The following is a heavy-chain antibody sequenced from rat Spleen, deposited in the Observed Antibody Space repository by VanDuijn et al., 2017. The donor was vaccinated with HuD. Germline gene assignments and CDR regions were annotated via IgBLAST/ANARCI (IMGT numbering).Heavy chain of an antibody. CDR3: ARQGYLRDWYFGF. J-gene: IGHJ1*01. Sequence: EVQLVESDGGLVQPGRSLKVSCAASGFTFSDYFMTWVRQAPPKGLEWVATISYDGSNSYYRESVKGRCTVSRDNGKSVLYLQMDSLRSEHTATYYCARQGYLRDWYFGFWGPGTMGTVSS. CDR2: ISYDGSNS. V-gene: IGHV5-29*01. D-gene: IGHD1-11*01. CDR1: GFTFSDYF.